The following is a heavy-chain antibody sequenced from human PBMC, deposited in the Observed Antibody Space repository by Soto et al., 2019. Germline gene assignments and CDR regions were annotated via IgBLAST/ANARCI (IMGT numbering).Heavy chain of an antibody. V-gene: IGHV3-53*01. CDR1: GFTVSSYY. J-gene: IGHJ4*02. Sequence: EVQLVESGGGLIQPGGSLRLSCAVSGFTVSSYYMSWVRQAPGEGPEWVSTIYSGDDTYYAVSVKGRFTISRDNSKNTLFLQVNSLRDDDTAMYYCARSYGGISVFGYWGQGTLVTVSS. D-gene: IGHD2-15*01. CDR2: IYSGDDT. CDR3: ARSYGGISVFGY.